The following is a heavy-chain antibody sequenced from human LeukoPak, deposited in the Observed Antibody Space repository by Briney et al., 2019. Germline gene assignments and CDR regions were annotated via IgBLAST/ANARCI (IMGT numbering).Heavy chain of an antibody. Sequence: GGSLRLSCVASGFIFSSYELNWVRQAPGKGLEWVSYISSSGSTIHYADSVKGRFTISRDNSKNSLYLQMNSLRAEDTALYYCAKDILYGGNSGYFDYWGQGTLVTVSS. CDR1: GFIFSSYE. CDR3: AKDILYGGNSGYFDY. V-gene: IGHV3-48*03. J-gene: IGHJ4*02. D-gene: IGHD4-23*01. CDR2: ISSSGSTI.